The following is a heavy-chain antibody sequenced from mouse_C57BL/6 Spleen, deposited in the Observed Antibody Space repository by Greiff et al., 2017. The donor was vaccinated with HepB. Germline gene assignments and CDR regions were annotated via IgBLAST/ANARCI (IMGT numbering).Heavy chain of an antibody. CDR1: GYTFTSYW. Sequence: QVQLQQPGAELVKPGASVKLSCKASGYTFTSYWMHWVKQRPGRGLEWIGRIDPNSGGTKYNEKFTSTATLTVDKPSSTAYMQLSSLTSEDSAVYYCARGIYYDYDEVPAWFAYWGQGTLVTVSA. CDR3: ARGIYYDYDEVPAWFAY. CDR2: IDPNSGGT. V-gene: IGHV1-72*01. J-gene: IGHJ3*01. D-gene: IGHD2-4*01.